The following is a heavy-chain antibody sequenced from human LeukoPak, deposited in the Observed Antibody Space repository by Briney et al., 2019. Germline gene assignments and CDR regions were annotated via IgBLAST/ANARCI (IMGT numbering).Heavy chain of an antibody. D-gene: IGHD2-2*01. J-gene: IGHJ5*02. V-gene: IGHV4-39*07. CDR1: GGSITSSYYY. Sequence: SETLSLTCTVSGGSITSSYYYWGWIRQPPGTGLEWIGSIYYSGSTYYNPSLKSRVTISVDTSKNQFSLKLSSVTAADTAVYYCARESNRYCSSTSCPNWYDPWGQGTLVTVSS. CDR2: IYYSGST. CDR3: ARESNRYCSSTSCPNWYDP.